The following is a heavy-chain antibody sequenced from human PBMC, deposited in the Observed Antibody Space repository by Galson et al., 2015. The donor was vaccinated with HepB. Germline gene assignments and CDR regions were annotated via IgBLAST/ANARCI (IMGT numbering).Heavy chain of an antibody. CDR2: ISAYNGNT. V-gene: IGHV1-18*01. CDR3: ARAASRVAAAVYYYGMDV. CDR1: GYTFTSYG. D-gene: IGHD6-13*01. J-gene: IGHJ6*02. Sequence: SVKVSCKASGYTFTSYGISWVRQAPGQGLEWMGWISAYNGNTNYAQKLQGRVTMTTDTSTSTAYMELRSLRSDDTAVYYCARAASRVAAAVYYYGMDVWGQGTTVTVSS.